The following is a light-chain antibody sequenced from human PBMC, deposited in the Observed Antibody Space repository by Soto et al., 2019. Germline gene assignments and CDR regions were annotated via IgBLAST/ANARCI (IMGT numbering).Light chain of an antibody. CDR1: QGISTW. CDR2: DAY. CDR3: KQYSSYPIT. Sequence: DIQMTQSPYTLSASVGDRVTITCRASQGISTWLAWYQQKPGTAPKLLIYDAYSLESGVQSRFSGSGSGTEFTLTIRSLQPDDYATYYCKQYSSYPITFGQGTRLENK. J-gene: IGKJ5*01. V-gene: IGKV1-5*01.